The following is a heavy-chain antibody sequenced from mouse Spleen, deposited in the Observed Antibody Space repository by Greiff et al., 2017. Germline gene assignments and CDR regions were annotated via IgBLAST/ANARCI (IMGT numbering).Heavy chain of an antibody. CDR3: ARHGVLRWPWYFDV. J-gene: IGHJ1*01. Sequence: EVKLVESGGGLVKPGGSLKLSCAASGFTFSSYAMSWVRQTPEKRLEWVAAINSNGGSTYYPDTVKDRFTISRDNAKNTLYLQMSSLRSEDTALYYCARHGVLRWPWYFDVWGAGTTVTVSS. CDR2: INSNGGST. V-gene: IGHV5-6-2*01. CDR1: GFTFSSYA. D-gene: IGHD1-1*01.